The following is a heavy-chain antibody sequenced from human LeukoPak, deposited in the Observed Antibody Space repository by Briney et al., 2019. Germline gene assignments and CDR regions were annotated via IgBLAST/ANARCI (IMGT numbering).Heavy chain of an antibody. J-gene: IGHJ6*03. CDR3: ARDLTDCSSTSCFYYMDV. CDR1: GFTLSDYW. V-gene: IGHV3-7*01. D-gene: IGHD2-2*01. Sequence: GGFLRLSCAASGFTLSDYWMSWVRQAPGKGLEWVANIKQDGSEKYYVDSVKGRFTISRDNAKNSLYLQMNSLRAEDTAVYYCARDLTDCSSTSCFYYMDVWGKGTTVTVSS. CDR2: IKQDGSEK.